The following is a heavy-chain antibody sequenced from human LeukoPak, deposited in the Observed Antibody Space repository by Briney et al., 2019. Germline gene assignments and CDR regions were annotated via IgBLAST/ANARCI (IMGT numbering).Heavy chain of an antibody. Sequence: GGSLRLSCAASGFTFSSYDMHWVRKATGKGLEWVSAIGTAGDTYYPGSVKGRFTISREDAKNSLYLQMNSLRAEDTAVYYCARVGSGSSYRPFDYWGQGTLVTVSS. CDR3: ARVGSGSSYRPFDY. CDR1: GFTFSSYD. J-gene: IGHJ4*02. V-gene: IGHV3-13*01. CDR2: IGTAGDT. D-gene: IGHD3-10*01.